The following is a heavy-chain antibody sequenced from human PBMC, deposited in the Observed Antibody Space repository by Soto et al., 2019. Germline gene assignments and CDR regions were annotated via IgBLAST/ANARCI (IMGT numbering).Heavy chain of an antibody. CDR3: ARRQSYYDTSGYYSYSFDY. CDR2: INHSGST. J-gene: IGHJ4*02. Sequence: SETLSLTCGVSGGSFSGFYWSWIRQPPGTGLEWIGEINHSGSTNYNPSLKSRVTVSVDTSKSQFSLKLSSVTAADTAIYYCARRQSYYDTSGYYSYSFDYWGQGTLVTVS. CDR1: GGSFSGFY. D-gene: IGHD3-22*01. V-gene: IGHV4-34*01.